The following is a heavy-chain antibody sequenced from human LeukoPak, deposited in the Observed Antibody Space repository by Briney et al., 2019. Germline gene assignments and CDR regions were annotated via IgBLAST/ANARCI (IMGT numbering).Heavy chain of an antibody. CDR1: GFTFSSYG. CDR3: AKDFRQQLEN. D-gene: IGHD6-13*01. Sequence: GGSLRLSCAASGFTFSSYGMHWVRQAPGKGLEWVAVISYDGSNKYYADSVKGRFTISRDNSKNTLYLQMNSLRAEDTAVYYCAKDFRQQLENWGQGTLVTVSS. CDR2: ISYDGSNK. J-gene: IGHJ4*02. V-gene: IGHV3-30*18.